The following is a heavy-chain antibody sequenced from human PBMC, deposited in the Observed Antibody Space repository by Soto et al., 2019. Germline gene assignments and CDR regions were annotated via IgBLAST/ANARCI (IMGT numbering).Heavy chain of an antibody. V-gene: IGHV1-69*06. CDR3: ARERQLEYYGMDV. D-gene: IGHD6-6*01. Sequence: ASVKVSCKASGGTFSSYAISWVRQAPGQGLEWMGGIIPIFGTANYAQKFQGRVTITADKSTSTAYMELSSLRSEDTAVYYCARERQLEYYGMDVWGQGTTVTVS. J-gene: IGHJ6*02. CDR1: GGTFSSYA. CDR2: IIPIFGTA.